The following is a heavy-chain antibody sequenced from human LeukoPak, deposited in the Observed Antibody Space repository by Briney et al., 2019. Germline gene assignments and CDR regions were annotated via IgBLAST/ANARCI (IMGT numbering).Heavy chain of an antibody. CDR2: MSYDGFNK. Sequence: PGRSLRLSCAASGFTFSSYAMYWVRQSLGKGLEWVAVMSYDGFNKYYADSVKGRFTISRDNSKNTLYLQMNSLRAEDTAVYYCAKTKGYSYSYYFDYWGQGTLVTVSS. V-gene: IGHV3-30*18. D-gene: IGHD5-18*01. CDR3: AKTKGYSYSYYFDY. J-gene: IGHJ4*02. CDR1: GFTFSSYA.